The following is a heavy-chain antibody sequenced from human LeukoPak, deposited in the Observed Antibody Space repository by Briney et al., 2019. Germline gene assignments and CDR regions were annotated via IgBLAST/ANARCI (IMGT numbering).Heavy chain of an antibody. CDR1: GGSISSSSYY. CDR2: ISGSGGTT. CDR3: AKVAHYYGSGSYYEYYFDY. D-gene: IGHD3-10*01. J-gene: IGHJ4*02. V-gene: IGHV3-23*01. Sequence: PSETLSLTCTVSGGSISSSSYYWGGIRQPPGKGLEGVSTISGSGGTTYYADSVKGRFTISRDNSKNTLYLQMNSLRAEDTAVYYCAKVAHYYGSGSYYEYYFDYWGQGTLVTVSS.